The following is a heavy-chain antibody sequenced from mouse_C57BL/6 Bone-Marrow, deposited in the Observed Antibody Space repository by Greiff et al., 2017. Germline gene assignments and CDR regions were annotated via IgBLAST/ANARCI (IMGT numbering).Heavy chain of an antibody. CDR3: ARPLYGSSDDYAMDY. V-gene: IGHV14-2*01. CDR1: GFNIKDYY. Sequence: VQLKESGAELVKPGASVKLSCTASGFNIKDYYMHWVKQRTEQGLEWIGRIDPEDGETKYAPKFQGKATITADTSSNTAYRQLSSLTSEDTAVYYCARPLYGSSDDYAMDYWGQGTSVTVSS. J-gene: IGHJ4*01. D-gene: IGHD1-1*01. CDR2: IDPEDGET.